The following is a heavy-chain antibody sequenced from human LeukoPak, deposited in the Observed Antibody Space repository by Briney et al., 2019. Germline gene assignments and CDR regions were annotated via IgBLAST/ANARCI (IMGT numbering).Heavy chain of an antibody. D-gene: IGHD3-10*01. CDR2: IDYSGST. J-gene: IGHJ4*02. CDR3: AVTSMVRGVIGRYFAY. V-gene: IGHV4-4*01. CDR1: GCSISSSNW. Sequence: PSGTLSLTCAVSGCSISSSNWWSWVRQPPGKELEWIGEIDYSGSTNYNPSLKSRVTISVDKSKNQFSLKLGSVTAADTAVYCCAVTSMVRGVIGRYFAYWGQGPLVTVSS.